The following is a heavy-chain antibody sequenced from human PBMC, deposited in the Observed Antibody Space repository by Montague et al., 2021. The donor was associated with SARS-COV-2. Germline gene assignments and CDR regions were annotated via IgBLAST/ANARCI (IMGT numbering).Heavy chain of an antibody. D-gene: IGHD3-22*01. J-gene: IGHJ3*02. Sequence: SLRLSCAASGFTFGNYAMHWVRQAPGKGLEWVSGIIWNSGAIAYADSVXGRFTISRDNAKNALYLQMNSLRAVDTAMYFCARVSADDTSGYYLNDAFDIWGQGTMVTVS. CDR2: IIWNSGAI. CDR3: ARVSADDTSGYYLNDAFDI. V-gene: IGHV3-9*01. CDR1: GFTFGNYA.